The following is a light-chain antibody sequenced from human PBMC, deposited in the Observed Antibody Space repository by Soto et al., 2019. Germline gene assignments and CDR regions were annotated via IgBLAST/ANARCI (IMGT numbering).Light chain of an antibody. CDR3: QQSYSGPLT. CDR2: AAS. J-gene: IGKJ4*01. Sequence: DIQMTQSPSSLSASVGARVTITCRASQSISSYLNWYQQKPGKAPKVLIYAASSLQSGVPSRFSGIGSGTDFTLSISSLQPEDFATYYCQQSYSGPLTFGGGAKVDIK. V-gene: IGKV1-39*01. CDR1: QSISSY.